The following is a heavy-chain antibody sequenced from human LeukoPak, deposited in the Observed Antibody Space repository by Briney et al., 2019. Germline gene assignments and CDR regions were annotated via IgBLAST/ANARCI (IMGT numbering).Heavy chain of an antibody. CDR1: GYTFTGYY. J-gene: IGHJ4*02. CDR3: ARGSGSHYLLFDY. D-gene: IGHD1-26*01. CDR2: INTNTGNP. V-gene: IGHV7-4-1*02. Sequence: ASVKVSCKASGYTFTGYYMHWVRQAPGQGLEWMGWINTNTGNPTYAQGFTGRFVFSLDTSVSTAYLQISSLKAEDTAVYYCARGSGSHYLLFDYWGQGTLVTVSS.